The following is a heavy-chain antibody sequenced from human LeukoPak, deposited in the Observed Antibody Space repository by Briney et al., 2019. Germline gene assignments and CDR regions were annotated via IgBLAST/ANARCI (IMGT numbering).Heavy chain of an antibody. CDR1: GGSISSSSYY. J-gene: IGHJ4*02. CDR3: ARHRTPAALASAFDY. D-gene: IGHD2-2*01. Sequence: PSETLSLTCTVSGGSISSSSYYWDWIRQPPGKGLEWIGAIYYSGNTNYNPSLKSRVTISVDTSKNQFSLKLSSVTAADTAVYYCARHRTPAALASAFDYWGQGTLVTVSS. V-gene: IGHV4-39*01. CDR2: IYYSGNT.